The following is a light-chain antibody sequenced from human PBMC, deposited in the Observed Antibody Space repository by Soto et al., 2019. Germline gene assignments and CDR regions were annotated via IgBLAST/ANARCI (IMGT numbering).Light chain of an antibody. CDR1: QSVSNN. CDR2: GAS. CDR3: QQYNSWPLT. V-gene: IGKV3-15*01. Sequence: EIVMTQSPATLSVSPGETATLSCRASQSVSNNVAWYQQKPGQAPRLLILGASTRATGIPARFSGSGSGTEFTLTISSLQSEDFAVYYCQQYNSWPLTFGGGTKVDI. J-gene: IGKJ4*01.